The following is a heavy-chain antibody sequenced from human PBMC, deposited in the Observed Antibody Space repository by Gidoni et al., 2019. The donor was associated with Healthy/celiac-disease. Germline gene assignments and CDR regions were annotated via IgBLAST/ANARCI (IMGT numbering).Heavy chain of an antibody. V-gene: IGHV3-33*01. CDR3: ASGGYHARGHCDY. CDR2: IWYDGTNP. CDR1: GFGFSSYG. Sequence: QVRLVEYGGGVVQTGRWLGDYWDASGFGFSSYGMLWVRQAPVKGLEWVAVIWYDGTNPYYAASAKGRFTIHRDNSKNTLYLQMNSLSAEDTAVYYCASGGYHARGHCDYWGQGPMVTVSS. D-gene: IGHD5-12*01. J-gene: IGHJ4*02.